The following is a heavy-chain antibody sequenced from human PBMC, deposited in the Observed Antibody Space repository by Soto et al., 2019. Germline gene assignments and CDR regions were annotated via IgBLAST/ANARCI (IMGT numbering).Heavy chain of an antibody. CDR2: ISYDGSNK. D-gene: IGHD3-3*01. Sequence: QVQLVESGGGVVQPGRSLRLSCAASGFTFSSYAMHWVRQAPGKGLEWVAVISYDGSNKYYADSVKGRFTISRDNSKNTLYLQMNSLRAEDTAVYYCARDYGVGDFWSGTNWFDPWGQGTLVTVSS. V-gene: IGHV3-30-3*01. CDR3: ARDYGVGDFWSGTNWFDP. J-gene: IGHJ5*02. CDR1: GFTFSSYA.